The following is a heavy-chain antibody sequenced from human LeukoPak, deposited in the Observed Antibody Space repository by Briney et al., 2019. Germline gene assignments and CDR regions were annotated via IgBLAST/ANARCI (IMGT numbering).Heavy chain of an antibody. CDR1: GFTFSSYW. CDR2: IKQDGSEK. J-gene: IGHJ4*02. V-gene: IGHV3-7*01. D-gene: IGHD5-18*01. Sequence: GGSLRLSCAASGFTFSSYWMNWVRQAPGKGLEWVANIKQDGSEKYYVDSVKGRFTVSRDNAKTSLYLQMNSLRAEDTAVYYCARDLSGVTGYTYGRGIDYWGQGTLVTVSS. CDR3: ARDLSGVTGYTYGRGIDY.